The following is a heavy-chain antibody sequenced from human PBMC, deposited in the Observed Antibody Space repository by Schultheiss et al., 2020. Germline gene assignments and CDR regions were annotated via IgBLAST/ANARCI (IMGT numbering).Heavy chain of an antibody. CDR2: ISYDGSNK. Sequence: GESLKISCAASGFTFSSYAMHWVRQAPGKGLEWVAVISYDGSNKYYADSVKGRFTISRDNAKNTLYLQMNSLRAEDTAVYYCARGNSYGMGVWGQGTPVTVSS. CDR3: ARGNSYGMGV. V-gene: IGHV3-30-3*01. CDR1: GFTFSSYA. J-gene: IGHJ6*02.